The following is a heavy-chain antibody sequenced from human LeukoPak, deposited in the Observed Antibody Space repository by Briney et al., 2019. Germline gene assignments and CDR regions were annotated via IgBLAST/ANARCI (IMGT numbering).Heavy chain of an antibody. V-gene: IGHV4-34*01. CDR3: ARGRLWQSRAFDI. CDR1: GGSFSGYY. D-gene: IGHD3-16*01. CDR2: INHSGST. J-gene: IGHJ3*02. Sequence: KPSETLSLTCAVYGGSFSGYYWSWIRQPPGKGLEWIGEINHSGSTNYNPSLKSRVTISVDTSKNQFSLKLSSVTAADTAVYYCARGRLWQSRAFDIWGQGTMVTVSS.